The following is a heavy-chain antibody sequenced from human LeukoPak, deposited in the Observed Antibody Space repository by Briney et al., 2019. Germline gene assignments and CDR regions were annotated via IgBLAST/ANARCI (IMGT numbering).Heavy chain of an antibody. CDR2: ISGSGSTI. CDR3: SKERPEEYYASGSYFDY. CDR1: GFTFRSYE. Sequence: GGSLRLSCAASGFTFRSYEMTWVRQAPGKGLEWVSYISGSGSTIYYTDSVKGRFTISRDNSKYTVYLEMNSLRVEDTAMYYCSKERPEEYYASGSYFDYWGQGTLVTVSS. J-gene: IGHJ4*02. V-gene: IGHV3-48*03. D-gene: IGHD3-10*01.